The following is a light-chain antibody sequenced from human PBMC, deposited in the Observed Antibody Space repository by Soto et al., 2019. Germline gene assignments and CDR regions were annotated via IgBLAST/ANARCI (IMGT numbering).Light chain of an antibody. CDR3: CAHVGSSTYV. V-gene: IGLV2-11*01. CDR2: DVT. CDR1: SIDVDDY. Sequence: QSVLTQPRXVSGSPGQSVTISCSGTSIDVDDYVSWYQQHPGKAPKVIIYDVTERPSGVPDRFSGSKSGNAASLTVSGLQAEDEADYYCCAHVGSSTYVFGSGTKVTVL. J-gene: IGLJ1*01.